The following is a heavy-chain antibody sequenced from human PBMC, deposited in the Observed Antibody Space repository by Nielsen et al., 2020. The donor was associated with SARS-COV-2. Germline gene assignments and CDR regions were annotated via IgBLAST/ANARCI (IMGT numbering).Heavy chain of an antibody. V-gene: IGHV3-21*01. CDR3: TRATTLIGVFDDAFDI. Sequence: GGSLRLSCAASGFTFINYGMNWVRQAPGKGLEWVSSMTSTGSYIRYADSVKGRFALSRDNAKNALYLHMSTLRVEDTAVYYCTRATTLIGVFDDAFDIWGQGTLVTISS. CDR1: GFTFINYG. J-gene: IGHJ3*02. CDR2: MTSTGSYI. D-gene: IGHD3-3*01.